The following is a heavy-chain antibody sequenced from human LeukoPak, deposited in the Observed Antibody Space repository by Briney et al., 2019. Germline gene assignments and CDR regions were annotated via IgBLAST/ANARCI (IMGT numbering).Heavy chain of an antibody. CDR1: GGTFSSYA. CDR2: IIPIFGTA. J-gene: IGHJ3*02. CDR3: TRGQWLEAFDI. V-gene: IGHV1-69*06. D-gene: IGHD6-19*01. Sequence: ASVKVSCKASGGTFSSYAISWVRQAPGQGLEWMGGIIPIFGTANYAQKFQGRVTITADKSTSTAYMELSSLRSEDTAVYYCTRGQWLEAFDIWGQGTMVTVSS.